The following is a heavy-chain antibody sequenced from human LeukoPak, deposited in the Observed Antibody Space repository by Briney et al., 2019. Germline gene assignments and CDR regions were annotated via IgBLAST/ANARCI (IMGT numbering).Heavy chain of an antibody. Sequence: PGGSLRLSCAASGFTFSDHYMDWVRQAPGKGLEWLGRSRNKANSHTTEYAASVKGRFTISRDDSENSLYLQMNSLQTEDTGMYYCVKCKRWSNGNGHFIMDVWGQGTTVTV. V-gene: IGHV3-72*01. J-gene: IGHJ6*02. CDR2: SRNKANSHTT. CDR1: GFTFSDHY. CDR3: VKCKRWSNGNGHFIMDV. D-gene: IGHD2-8*01.